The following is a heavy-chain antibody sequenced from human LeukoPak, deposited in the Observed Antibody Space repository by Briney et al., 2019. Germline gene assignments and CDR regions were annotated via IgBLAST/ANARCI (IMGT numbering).Heavy chain of an antibody. Sequence: GASVKVSCKVSGYTLTELSMHWVRQAPGKGLEWVGGFDPEDGETIYAQKFQGRVTVTEDTSTDTAYMELSSLRSEGTAVYYCATARAYYYDSSGYFDYWGQGTLVTVSS. D-gene: IGHD3-22*01. CDR1: GYTLTELS. V-gene: IGHV1-24*01. CDR2: FDPEDGET. CDR3: ATARAYYYDSSGYFDY. J-gene: IGHJ4*02.